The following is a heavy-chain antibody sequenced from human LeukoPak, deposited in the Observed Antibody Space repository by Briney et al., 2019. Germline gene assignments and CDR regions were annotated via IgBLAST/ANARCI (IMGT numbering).Heavy chain of an antibody. J-gene: IGHJ4*02. Sequence: GGSLRLSCAASGFIFSSNYMTWVRQAPGKGLQWVSVIYSVSDTFYADSVKGRFTISRDNSKNTVSLQTNSLRADDTAVYYCARWGYDCSGSYWDNWGQGTLVTVSS. CDR3: ARWGYDCSGSYWDN. CDR1: GFIFSSNY. D-gene: IGHD3-22*01. CDR2: IYSVSDT. V-gene: IGHV3-53*01.